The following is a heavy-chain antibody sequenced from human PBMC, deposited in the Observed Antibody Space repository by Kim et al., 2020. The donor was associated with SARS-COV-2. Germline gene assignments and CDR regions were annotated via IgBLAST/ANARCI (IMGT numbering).Heavy chain of an antibody. CDR3: ARQSALSGWFGELGWFDP. V-gene: IGHV4-59*08. J-gene: IGHJ5*02. D-gene: IGHD3-10*01. Sequence: KSRVTISVDTSKNQFSLKLSSVTAADTAVYYCARQSALSGWFGELGWFDPWGQGTLVTVSS.